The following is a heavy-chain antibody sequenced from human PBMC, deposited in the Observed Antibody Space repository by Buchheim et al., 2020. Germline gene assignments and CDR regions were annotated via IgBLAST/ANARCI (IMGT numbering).Heavy chain of an antibody. CDR1: GGSISSSSYY. D-gene: IGHD2-8*01. J-gene: IGHJ4*02. CDR3: AAIVLMVYAQIDY. Sequence: QLQLQESGPGLVKPSETLSLTCTVSGGSISSSSYYWGWIRQTQGKGLEWIGSIYYSGSTYYNPSLKMRVTHSLDTSKNQFSLKLSSVTAADTAVYYCAAIVLMVYAQIDYWGQGTL. V-gene: IGHV4-39*07. CDR2: IYYSGST.